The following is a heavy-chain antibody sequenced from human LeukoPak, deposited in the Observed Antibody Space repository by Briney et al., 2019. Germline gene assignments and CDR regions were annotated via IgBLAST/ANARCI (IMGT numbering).Heavy chain of an antibody. CDR2: IIPIFGTA. Sequence: ASVKVSCKASGGTFSSYAVSWVRQAPGQGLEWMGGIIPIFGTANYAQKFQGRVTITTDESTSTAYMELSSLRSEDTAVYYCARSSKGPGSYLGYWGQGTLVTVSS. CDR3: ARSSKGPGSYLGY. V-gene: IGHV1-69*05. J-gene: IGHJ4*02. CDR1: GGTFSSYA. D-gene: IGHD3-10*01.